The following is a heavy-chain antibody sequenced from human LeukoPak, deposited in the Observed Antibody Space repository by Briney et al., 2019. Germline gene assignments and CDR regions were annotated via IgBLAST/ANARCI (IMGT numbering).Heavy chain of an antibody. CDR1: GGTFSSYA. Sequence: SVKVSCKASGGTFSSYAISWVRQAPGQGLEWMGGIIPIFGTANYAQKFQGRVTITADESTSTAYMELSSLRSEDTAVYYCAFDSSGYYFLLGDYWGQGTLVTVSS. CDR2: IIPIFGTA. CDR3: AFDSSGYYFLLGDY. V-gene: IGHV1-69*13. D-gene: IGHD3-22*01. J-gene: IGHJ4*02.